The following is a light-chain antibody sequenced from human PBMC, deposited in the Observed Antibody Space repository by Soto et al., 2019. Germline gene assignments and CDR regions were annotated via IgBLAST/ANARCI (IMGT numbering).Light chain of an antibody. CDR3: CSYAGSSIYV. V-gene: IGLV2-23*01. Sequence: QSALTLPASVSGSPGQSITISCTGTSSDVGSYNFVSWYQQHPGKAPKLMIYEASERPSGVSNRFSGSKSGNTASLTISGLQAEDEADYHCCSYAGSSIYVFGGGTKVTVL. CDR2: EAS. J-gene: IGLJ1*01. CDR1: SSDVGSYNF.